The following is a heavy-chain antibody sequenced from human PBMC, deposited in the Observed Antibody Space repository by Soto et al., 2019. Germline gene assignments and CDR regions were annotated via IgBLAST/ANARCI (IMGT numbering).Heavy chain of an antibody. CDR2: IDPSDSYT. J-gene: IGHJ6*02. V-gene: IGHV5-10-1*01. D-gene: IGHD6-13*01. Sequence: PVLSLKVSCKGCEYSFTSYWISWVSKKPGKGLEWMGRIDPSDSYTNYSPSFQGHVTISADKSISTAYLQWSSLKASDTAMYYCARPRRDSSYPYGMDVWGQGTTVTVSS. CDR3: ARPRRDSSYPYGMDV. CDR1: EYSFTSYW.